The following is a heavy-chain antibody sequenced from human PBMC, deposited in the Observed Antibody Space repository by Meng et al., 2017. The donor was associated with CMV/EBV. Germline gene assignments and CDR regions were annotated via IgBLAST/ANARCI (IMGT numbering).Heavy chain of an antibody. V-gene: IGHV1-69*10. CDR1: GGTFSSYA. J-gene: IGHJ4*02. CDR2: IIPILSIA. D-gene: IGHD3-10*01. Sequence: SVKVSCKASGGTFSSYAISWVRQAPGQGLEWMGGIIPILSIANYAQKFQGRVTITADKSTSTAYMELSSLRSEDTAVYYCAGGYYGSGLDYWGQGTLVTVSS. CDR3: AGGYYGSGLDY.